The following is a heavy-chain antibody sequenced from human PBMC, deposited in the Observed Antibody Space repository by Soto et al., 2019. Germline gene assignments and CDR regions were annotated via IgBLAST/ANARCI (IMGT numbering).Heavy chain of an antibody. J-gene: IGHJ6*02. D-gene: IGHD2-8*01. V-gene: IGHV3-30*18. CDR1: GFTFSSYG. Sequence: GGSLRLSCAASGFTFSSYGMHWVRQAPGKGLEWVAVISYDGSNKYYADSVKGRFTIPRDNSKNTLYLQMNSLRPEDTAVYYCAKDKDIVLMVYAYYGMDVWGQGTTVTVSS. CDR3: AKDKDIVLMVYAYYGMDV. CDR2: ISYDGSNK.